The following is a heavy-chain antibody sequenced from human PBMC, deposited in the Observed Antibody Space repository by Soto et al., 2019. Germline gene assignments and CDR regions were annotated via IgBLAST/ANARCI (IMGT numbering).Heavy chain of an antibody. Sequence: GGSLRLSCAASGFTFSSYSMNWVRQAPGKGLEWVSSISSSSSYIYYADSVKGRFTISRDNAKNSLYLHMNSLRAEDTAVYYCARAPSTVTTFDYWGQGTLVTVSS. CDR3: ARAPSTVTTFDY. CDR2: ISSSSSYI. V-gene: IGHV3-21*01. J-gene: IGHJ4*02. D-gene: IGHD4-17*01. CDR1: GFTFSSYS.